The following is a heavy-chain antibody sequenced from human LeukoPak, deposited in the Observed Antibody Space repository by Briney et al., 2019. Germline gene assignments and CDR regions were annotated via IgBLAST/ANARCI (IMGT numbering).Heavy chain of an antibody. J-gene: IGHJ3*02. CDR2: ISAYNGNT. D-gene: IGHD2-15*01. V-gene: IGHV1-18*01. CDR3: ARHIVGAQGVVYAFDI. CDR1: GYTFTSYG. Sequence: ASVKVSCKASGYTFTSYGISWVRQAPGQGLEWMGWISAYNGNTNYARKLQGRVTMTTDTSTSTAYMELRSLRSDDTAVYYCARHIVGAQGVVYAFDIWGQGTMVTVSS.